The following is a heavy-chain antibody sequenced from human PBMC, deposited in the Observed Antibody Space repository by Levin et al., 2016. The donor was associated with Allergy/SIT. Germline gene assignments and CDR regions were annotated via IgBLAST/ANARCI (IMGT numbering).Heavy chain of an antibody. J-gene: IGHJ6*02. D-gene: IGHD5-12*01. V-gene: IGHV4-59*08. CDR2: IYYSGST. CDR3: ARSDIVVTASYYYYSMDV. Sequence: PGKGLEWIGYIYYSGSTNYNPSLKSRVTISVDTSKNQFSLKLSSVTAADTAVYYCARSDIVVTASYYYYSMDVWGQGTTVTVSS.